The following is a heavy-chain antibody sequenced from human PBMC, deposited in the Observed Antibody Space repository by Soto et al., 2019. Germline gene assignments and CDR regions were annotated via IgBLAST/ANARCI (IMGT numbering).Heavy chain of an antibody. V-gene: IGHV3-23*01. J-gene: IGHJ4*02. Sequence: EVQLLESGGDLVQPGGSLRLSCGASAFTFSSYAMSWVRQAPGKGLEWVSTISGGGGSAYYAASVEGRFTISRDNSKNTLVLQMHTLRAEDTAVYYCAKAALYSSTWETGKGYFDYWGQGTLVTVSS. D-gene: IGHD6-13*01. CDR2: ISGGGGSA. CDR1: AFTFSSYA. CDR3: AKAALYSSTWETGKGYFDY.